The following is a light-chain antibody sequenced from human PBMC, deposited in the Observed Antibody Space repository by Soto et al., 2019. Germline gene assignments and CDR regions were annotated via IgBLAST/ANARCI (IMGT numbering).Light chain of an antibody. J-gene: IGKJ5*01. CDR1: QSISAW. Sequence: DIQMTQSPSTLSASVGDRVTIACRASQSISAWLAWYQQKPGKAPNLLIYKASTLESGVPSRIRGSGSGTAVSLTISSLQPDDFAPYFCQHYDSYSTITVGHGTRLEI. V-gene: IGKV1-5*03. CDR2: KAS. CDR3: QHYDSYSTIT.